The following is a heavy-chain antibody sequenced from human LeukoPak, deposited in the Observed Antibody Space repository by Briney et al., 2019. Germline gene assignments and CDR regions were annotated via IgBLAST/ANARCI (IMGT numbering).Heavy chain of an antibody. J-gene: IGHJ4*02. CDR2: FYYSGST. CDR1: GGSISSTY. D-gene: IGHD3-16*02. CDR3: ARLVWGSYRYFDL. Sequence: SETLSLTCTVSGGSISSTYWSWIRQPPGKGLERIGYFYYSGSTNYNPSLKSRVTMSVDASKNQFSLKMSSVTAADTAVYYCARLVWGSYRYFDLWGQGTLVTVSS. V-gene: IGHV4-59*01.